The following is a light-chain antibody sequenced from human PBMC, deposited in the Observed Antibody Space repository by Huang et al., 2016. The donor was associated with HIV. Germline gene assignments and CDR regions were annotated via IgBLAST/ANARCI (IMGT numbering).Light chain of an antibody. J-gene: IGKJ4*01. V-gene: IGKV3-15*01. Sequence: DIVMTQSPATLSVSPGERATLSCRASERIDNNLAGYQQKPGQAPRLLIYGTSARATAIPGRFRGSGSGTQFTLTISSLQSEDFAVYYCQQYNAWPLTFGGGTKVEIK. CDR2: GTS. CDR3: QQYNAWPLT. CDR1: ERIDNN.